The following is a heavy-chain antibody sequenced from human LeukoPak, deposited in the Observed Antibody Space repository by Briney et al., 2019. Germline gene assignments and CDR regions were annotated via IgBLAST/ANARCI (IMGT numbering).Heavy chain of an antibody. V-gene: IGHV3-23*01. CDR1: GFIFSNYA. CDR2: ISGSGGST. Sequence: GGSLRLSCAASGFIFSNYAMSWVRQAPGKGLEWVSAISGSGGSTYYADSVKGRFTISRDNSKNTLYLQMNSLRAEDTAVYYCAKDPIVGATTGTDAFDIWGQGTMVTVSS. D-gene: IGHD1-26*01. J-gene: IGHJ3*02. CDR3: AKDPIVGATTGTDAFDI.